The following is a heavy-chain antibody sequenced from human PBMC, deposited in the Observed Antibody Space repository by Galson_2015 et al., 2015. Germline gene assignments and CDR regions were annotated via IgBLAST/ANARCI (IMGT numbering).Heavy chain of an antibody. V-gene: IGHV5-51*03. CDR3: ATLPIRGYSHGPFDY. Sequence: SGAEVKKPGESLKISCKGSGYNFASYWIGWVRQMPGKGLEWMGIIYPGDSDTRYSPSFQGQVTISADKSISTAYLQWSSLKASDTAMYYCATLPIRGYSHGPFDYWGQGTLVTVSS. D-gene: IGHD5-18*01. CDR2: IYPGDSDT. CDR1: GYNFASYW. J-gene: IGHJ4*02.